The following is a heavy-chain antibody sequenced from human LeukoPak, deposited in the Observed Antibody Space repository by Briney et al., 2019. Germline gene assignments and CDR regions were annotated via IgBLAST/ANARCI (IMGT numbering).Heavy chain of an antibody. CDR1: GYTFTSYD. J-gene: IGHJ6*02. CDR3: ARGAIARYYYYGMDV. CDR2: MNPNSGNT. Sequence: ASVKVSCKASGYTFTSYDINWVRQATGQGLEWMGWMNPNSGNTNYAQKLQGRVAMTTDTSTSTAYMELRSLRSDDTAVYYCARGAIARYYYYGMDVWGQGTTVTVSS. V-gene: IGHV1-8*01.